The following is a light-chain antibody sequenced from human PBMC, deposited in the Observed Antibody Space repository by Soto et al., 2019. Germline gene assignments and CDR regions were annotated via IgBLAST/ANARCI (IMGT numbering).Light chain of an antibody. CDR3: KSYAGSNTYV. V-gene: IGLV2-8*01. Sequence: QSALTQPPSASGCPGQSVTISCTGTKNDVGFYDFVSWYQHHPGKAPRLIIYEVVQRPSGVPDRFSGSKSGNTASLTVSGLQAADEADYFCKSYAGSNTYVFGSGTKVTVL. CDR2: EVV. CDR1: KNDVGFYDF. J-gene: IGLJ1*01.